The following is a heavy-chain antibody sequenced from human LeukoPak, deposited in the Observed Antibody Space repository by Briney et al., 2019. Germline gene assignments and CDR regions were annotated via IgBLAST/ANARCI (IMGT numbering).Heavy chain of an antibody. V-gene: IGHV1-69*04. Sequence: GASVKVSCKASGGTFSSYVISWVRQAPGQGLEWMGRIIPILGVAKDAQEFQGRVTITADKSTSTAYMELSSLRSEDTAVYYCARGYYDSSGYYFGYFDSWGQGTLVTVSS. D-gene: IGHD3-22*01. J-gene: IGHJ4*02. CDR1: GGTFSSYV. CDR3: ARGYYDSSGYYFGYFDS. CDR2: IIPILGVA.